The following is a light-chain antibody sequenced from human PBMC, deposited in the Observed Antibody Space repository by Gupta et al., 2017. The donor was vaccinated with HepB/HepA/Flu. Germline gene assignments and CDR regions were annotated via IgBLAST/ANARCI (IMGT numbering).Light chain of an antibody. CDR2: DVS. V-gene: IGLV2-14*03. Sequence: QSALTQPASVSGSPGQSITISCTGTSSDVGGYNYVSWYQQHPGKAPKLMIYDVSNRPSGVSNRFSGSKSGKTASLTISGLQAEDEADYYCSSYTSSSTRVVFGGGTKLNVL. J-gene: IGLJ2*01. CDR3: SSYTSSSTRVV. CDR1: SSDVGGYNY.